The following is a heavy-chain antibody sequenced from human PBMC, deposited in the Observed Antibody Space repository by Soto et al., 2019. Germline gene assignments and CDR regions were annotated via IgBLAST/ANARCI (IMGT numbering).Heavy chain of an antibody. D-gene: IGHD5-18*01. Sequence: SETLSLTCTVSGGSISSYYGSWIRQPPGKGLEWIGYIYYSGSTNYNPSLKSRVTISVDTSKNQFSLKLSSVTAADTAVYYCARWNTAMVDAFDIWGQGTMVTVSS. J-gene: IGHJ3*02. CDR1: GGSISSYY. CDR2: IYYSGST. V-gene: IGHV4-59*01. CDR3: ARWNTAMVDAFDI.